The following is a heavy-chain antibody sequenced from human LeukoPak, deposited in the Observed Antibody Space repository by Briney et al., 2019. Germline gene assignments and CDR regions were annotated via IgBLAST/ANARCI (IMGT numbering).Heavy chain of an antibody. CDR2: ISGSGGST. CDR1: GFTVSSNY. J-gene: IGHJ4*02. D-gene: IGHD5-18*01. V-gene: IGHV3-23*01. CDR3: AKDPLIQLENQFDY. Sequence: PGGSLRLSCAASGFTVSSNYMSWVRQAPGKGLEWVSAISGSGGSTYYADSVKGRFTISRDNSKNTLYLQMNSLRAEDTAVYYCAKDPLIQLENQFDYWGQGTLVTVSS.